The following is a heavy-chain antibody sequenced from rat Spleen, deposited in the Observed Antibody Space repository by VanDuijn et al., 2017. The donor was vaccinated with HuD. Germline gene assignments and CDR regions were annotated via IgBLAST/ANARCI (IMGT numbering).Heavy chain of an antibody. D-gene: IGHD4-4*01. CDR3: TRHDYSGVITNWFAY. Sequence: EVQLVESGGGLVQPGRSLKLSCAASGFTFSDYYMAWVRQAPEKGLEWVATISYDGISTYYRDSVRGRFSISSDNAKTTLYLQMDSLRSEDAATYYCTRHDYSGVITNWFAYWGQGTLVTVSS. CDR2: ISYDGIST. J-gene: IGHJ3*01. V-gene: IGHV5-7*01. CDR1: GFTFSDYY.